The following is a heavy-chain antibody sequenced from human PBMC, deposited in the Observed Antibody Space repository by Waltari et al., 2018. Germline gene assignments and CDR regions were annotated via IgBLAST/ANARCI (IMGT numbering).Heavy chain of an antibody. V-gene: IGHV1-3*01. D-gene: IGHD2-15*01. Sequence: QVQLVQSGAEVKKPGASVKVSCKASGYPFTSYAMHWVRQAPGQRLAWMGWINAGNGNTKYSQKFQGRVTITRDTSASTAYMELSSLRSEDTAVYYCARADYGGNPTRDWFDPWGQGTLVTVSS. J-gene: IGHJ5*02. CDR3: ARADYGGNPTRDWFDP. CDR1: GYPFTSYA. CDR2: INAGNGNT.